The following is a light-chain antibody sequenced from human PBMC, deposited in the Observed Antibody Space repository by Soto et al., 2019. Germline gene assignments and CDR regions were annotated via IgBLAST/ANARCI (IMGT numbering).Light chain of an antibody. V-gene: IGKV3-11*01. CDR1: QSVTTY. CDR2: DAS. J-gene: IGKJ1*01. Sequence: ETVLTRSPATLSLSPGESATLSCRASQSVTTYLAWYQQKPGQAPRLLIYDASNRATGIPARFSGSGSGTDFTLTISSLEPEDFAVYYCQQRSNWPPEITFGQGTKVDNK. CDR3: QQRSNWPPEIT.